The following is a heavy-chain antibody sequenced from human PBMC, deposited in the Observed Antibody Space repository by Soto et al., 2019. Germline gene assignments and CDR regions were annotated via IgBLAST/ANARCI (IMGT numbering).Heavy chain of an antibody. CDR1: GGCLRGYY. CDR2: INHSGST. J-gene: IGHJ5*02. Sequence: TSETLSLTCTLYGGCLRGYYWSCIRQPPWKGLEWIGEINHSGSTNYNPSLKSRVTISVDTSRNQFSLKLSSVTAADTAVYYCARGKVQLAPSVPWGQGTLVTVSS. V-gene: IGHV4-34*01. D-gene: IGHD6-13*01. CDR3: ARGKVQLAPSVP.